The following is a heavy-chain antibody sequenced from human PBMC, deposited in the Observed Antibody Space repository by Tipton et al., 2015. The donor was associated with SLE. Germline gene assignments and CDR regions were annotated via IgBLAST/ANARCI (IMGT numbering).Heavy chain of an antibody. J-gene: IGHJ4*02. Sequence: QLVQSGAAVKKPGASVKVSCKVSGYTLTDLSIHWVRQAPGKGLEWMGGFHSEDGKTIYAQKFQGRVTMTEDTSTDTAYMELSSLRSQDTAMYYCAAAPYEYYFDYWGQGTLVTVSS. CDR1: GYTLTDLS. CDR3: AAAPYEYYFDY. V-gene: IGHV1-24*01. CDR2: FHSEDGKT. D-gene: IGHD3-3*01.